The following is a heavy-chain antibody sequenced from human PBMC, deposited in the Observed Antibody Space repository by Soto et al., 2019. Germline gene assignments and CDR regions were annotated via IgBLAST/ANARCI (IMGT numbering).Heavy chain of an antibody. D-gene: IGHD5-12*01. CDR2: IYYRGST. V-gene: IGHV4-31*03. CDR1: GGSISSGGYY. CDR3: ARVLAPYYYYGMDV. Sequence: QVQLQESGPGLVKPSQTLSLTCTVSGGSISSGGYYWSWIRQHPGKGLEWIGYIYYRGSTYYNPSLKSRVTISVDTSKNQFSLKLSSVTAADTAVYYCARVLAPYYYYGMDVWGQGTTVTVSS. J-gene: IGHJ6*02.